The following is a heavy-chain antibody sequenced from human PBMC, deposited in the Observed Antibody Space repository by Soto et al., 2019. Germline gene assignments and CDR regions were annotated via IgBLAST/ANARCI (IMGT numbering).Heavy chain of an antibody. CDR1: GGTFSSYA. J-gene: IGHJ6*02. V-gene: IGHV1-69*13. Sequence: SVKVSCKASGGTFSSYAISWVRQAPGQGLEWMGGIIPIFGTANYAQKFQGRVTITADESTSTAYMELSSLRSEDTAVYYCARDRVDTAMVSLYYGMDVWGQGTTVTVSS. CDR2: IIPIFGTA. CDR3: ARDRVDTAMVSLYYGMDV. D-gene: IGHD5-18*01.